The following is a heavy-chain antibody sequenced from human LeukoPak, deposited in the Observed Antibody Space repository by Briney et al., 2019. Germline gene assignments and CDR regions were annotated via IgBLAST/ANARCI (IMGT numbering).Heavy chain of an antibody. CDR2: ISWNSGSI. Sequence: GGSLRLSCAASGFTFDDYAMHWVRQAPGKCLEWVSGISWNSGSIGYADSVKGRFTISRDNAKNSLYLQMNSLRAEDTAVYYCARDHDSSGYYVGYWGQGTLVTVSS. D-gene: IGHD3-22*01. CDR3: ARDHDSSGYYVGY. V-gene: IGHV3-9*01. J-gene: IGHJ4*02. CDR1: GFTFDDYA.